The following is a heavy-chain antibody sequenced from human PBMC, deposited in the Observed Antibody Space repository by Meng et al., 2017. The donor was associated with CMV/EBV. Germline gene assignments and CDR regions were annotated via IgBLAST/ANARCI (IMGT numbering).Heavy chain of an antibody. D-gene: IGHD3-22*01. CDR3: ARDRRTENYMAYYCDSSGGIDY. J-gene: IGHJ4*02. CDR2: INPNSGGT. Sequence: ASVKVSCKASGYTFTGYYMHWVRQAPGQGLEWMGWINPNSGGTNYAQKFQGRVTMTRDTSISTAYMELSRLRSDDTAVYYCARDRRTENYMAYYCDSSGGIDYWGQGTLVTVSS. V-gene: IGHV1-2*02. CDR1: GYTFTGYY.